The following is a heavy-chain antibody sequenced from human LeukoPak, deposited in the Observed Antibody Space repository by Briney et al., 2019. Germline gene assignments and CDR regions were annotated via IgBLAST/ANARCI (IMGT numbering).Heavy chain of an antibody. CDR3: ANNGARWRGGSYYFDY. J-gene: IGHJ4*02. CDR1: GFTFSTYA. V-gene: IGHV3-23*01. D-gene: IGHD3-16*01. CDR2: ISGSGATT. Sequence: GGSLRLSCAASGFTFSTYAMSWVRQAPGKGLEWVSSISGSGATTYYADSVKGRFTISRDNSKNTLYLQMNSLTAGDTAVYYCANNGARWRGGSYYFDYWGQGTLVTVSS.